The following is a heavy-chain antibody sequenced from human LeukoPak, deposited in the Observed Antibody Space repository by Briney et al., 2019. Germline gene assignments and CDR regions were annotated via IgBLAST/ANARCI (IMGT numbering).Heavy chain of an antibody. CDR2: IYTSGGT. CDR3: ARTLITIFGTGFDP. CDR1: GGSISSYY. D-gene: IGHD3-3*01. J-gene: IGHJ5*02. V-gene: IGHV4-4*07. Sequence: SETLSLTCTVPGGSISSYYWSWIRQPAGKGLEWIGRIYTSGGTNYNPSLKSRVTMSVDTSKNQFSLKLSSVTAADTAVYYCARTLITIFGTGFDPWGQGTLVTVSS.